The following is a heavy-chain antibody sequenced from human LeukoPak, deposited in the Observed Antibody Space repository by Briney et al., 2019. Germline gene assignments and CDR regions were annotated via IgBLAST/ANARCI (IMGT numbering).Heavy chain of an antibody. CDR3: ARHIPYSSSWQFDY. V-gene: IGHV5-51*01. CDR2: IAPGDFDT. D-gene: IGHD6-13*01. CDR1: GFPFTAYW. Sequence: GESLKISCKTSGFPFTAYWIVWVRQVPGKGLESVGMIAPGDFDTRYSPSFQGQVTISADKSISTAYLQWSSLKASDTAMYYCARHIPYSSSWQFDYWGQGTLVTVSS. J-gene: IGHJ4*02.